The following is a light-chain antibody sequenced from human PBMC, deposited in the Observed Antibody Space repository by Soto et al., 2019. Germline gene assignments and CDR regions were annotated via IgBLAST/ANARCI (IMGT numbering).Light chain of an antibody. CDR1: SIDVGSYNL. V-gene: IGLV2-23*02. J-gene: IGLJ7*01. CDR3: FSYAGRGAV. Sequence: HSALTQPASLSGSPVQSITISCTGTSIDVGSYNLVSWYQQHPGKSPKLMIYDVIKRPSGVSNRFSGSKSGNTASLTISGLQAEDEADYYCFSYAGRGAVFGGGTQLTVL. CDR2: DVI.